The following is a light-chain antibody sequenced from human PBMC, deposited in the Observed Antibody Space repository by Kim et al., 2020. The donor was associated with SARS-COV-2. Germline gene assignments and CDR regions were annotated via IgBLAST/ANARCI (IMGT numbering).Light chain of an antibody. CDR1: QSVSASY. Sequence: LSPGETAILSCRASQSVSASYLAWYQQKPGQAPRLLIYGASIRAIGIPHRFSGGGSGTDFTLAISGLEPEDFAVYFCQHFGGSLTFGGGTKVDIK. CDR3: QHFGGSLT. CDR2: GAS. J-gene: IGKJ4*01. V-gene: IGKV3-20*01.